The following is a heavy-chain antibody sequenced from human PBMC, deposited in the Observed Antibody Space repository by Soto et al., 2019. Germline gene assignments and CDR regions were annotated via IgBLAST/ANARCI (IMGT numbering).Heavy chain of an antibody. V-gene: IGHV1-2*04. CDR1: GYAFSQFY. J-gene: IGHJ6*03. Sequence: QVQLVQPGAEVKKPGASAKISCKASGYAFSQFYIHWMRQAPGQGLEWMGWINPNSGRTKFAQNFQGWVTMTRDTSIKTVYMELSGPKSDATAVYYCARESGGTTATLDYYYFYMDVWGKGTTVTVSS. D-gene: IGHD4-17*01. CDR2: INPNSGRT. CDR3: ARESGGTTATLDYYYFYMDV.